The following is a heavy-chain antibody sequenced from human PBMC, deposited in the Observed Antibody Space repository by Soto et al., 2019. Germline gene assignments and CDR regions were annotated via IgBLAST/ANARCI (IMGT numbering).Heavy chain of an antibody. CDR2: IYATGTT. V-gene: IGHV4-4*07. Sequence: SEALSLICTVSGASISGYYWSWIRKSAGKGLEWIGRIYATGTTDYNPSLKSRVMMSVDASKKQFSLKLRSVTAADTAVYYCVRDGTKTLRDWFDTWGQGISVTVS. CDR3: VRDGTKTLRDWFDT. CDR1: GASISGYY. J-gene: IGHJ5*02. D-gene: IGHD1-1*01.